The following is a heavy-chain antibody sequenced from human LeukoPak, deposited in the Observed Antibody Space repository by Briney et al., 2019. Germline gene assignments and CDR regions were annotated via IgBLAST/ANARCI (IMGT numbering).Heavy chain of an antibody. Sequence: GGSLRLSCAASGFMFSSYEMYWVRQAPGKGLEWVPYISSGASTMYYADSVKGRFTISRDNAKNSLFLQMNSLRAEDTAVYYCALLAVASDFDYWGQGTLVTVSS. CDR3: ALLAVASDFDY. J-gene: IGHJ4*02. V-gene: IGHV3-48*03. D-gene: IGHD6-19*01. CDR1: GFMFSSYE. CDR2: ISSGASTM.